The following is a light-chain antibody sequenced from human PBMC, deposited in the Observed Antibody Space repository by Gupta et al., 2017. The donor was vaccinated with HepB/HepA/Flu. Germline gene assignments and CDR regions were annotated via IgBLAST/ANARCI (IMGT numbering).Light chain of an antibody. J-gene: IGKJ1*01. Sequence: DIQMTQSPSSLSASVGDRVTITCRASQTISTFLNWYHHKPGKAPKLLISGAASLQSGVPTRFSGSGSGTDFTLTISRRQPEDFATYYCQQRYSTPRTFGQGTKVEI. CDR2: GAA. V-gene: IGKV1-39*01. CDR1: QTISTF. CDR3: QQRYSTPRT.